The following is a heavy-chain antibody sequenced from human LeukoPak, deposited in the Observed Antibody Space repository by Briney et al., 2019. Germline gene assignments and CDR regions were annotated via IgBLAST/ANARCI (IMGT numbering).Heavy chain of an antibody. CDR3: ARSIAAAYIDY. J-gene: IGHJ4*02. Sequence: ASVKVSCKASGYTFSSHDISWVRQAPGQGLEWMGWISTYSGNTYYAQKLQGRVTLTRDTSTSTAYMELRSLRSDDTAVYYCARSIAAAYIDYWGQGTLVTVSS. CDR2: ISTYSGNT. CDR1: GYTFSSHD. V-gene: IGHV1-18*01. D-gene: IGHD6-13*01.